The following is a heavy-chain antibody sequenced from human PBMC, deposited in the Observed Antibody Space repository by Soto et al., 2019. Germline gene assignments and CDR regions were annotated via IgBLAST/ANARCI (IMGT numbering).Heavy chain of an antibody. CDR3: ARDHYYGSGSYYTNAPYYYYGMDV. J-gene: IGHJ6*02. V-gene: IGHV3-33*01. D-gene: IGHD3-10*01. Sequence: QVQLVESGGGVVQPGRSLRLSCAASGFTFSSYGMHWVRQASGKGLEWVAVIWYDGSNKYYADSVKGRFTISRDNSKNTLYLQMNSLRAEDTAVYYCARDHYYGSGSYYTNAPYYYYGMDVWGQGTTVTVSS. CDR1: GFTFSSYG. CDR2: IWYDGSNK.